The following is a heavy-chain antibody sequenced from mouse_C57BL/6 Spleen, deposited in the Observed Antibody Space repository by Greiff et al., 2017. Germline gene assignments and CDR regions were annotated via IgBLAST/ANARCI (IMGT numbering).Heavy chain of an antibody. CDR1: GFTFSSYA. CDR3: ARARNYAMDY. J-gene: IGHJ4*01. Sequence: DVHLVESGGGLVKPGGSLKLSCAASGFTFSSYAMSWVRQTPEKRLEWVATISDGGSYTYYPDNVKGRFTISRDKAKNNLYLQMSHLKSEDTAMYYCARARNYAMDYWGQGTSVTVSS. CDR2: ISDGGSYT. V-gene: IGHV5-4*01.